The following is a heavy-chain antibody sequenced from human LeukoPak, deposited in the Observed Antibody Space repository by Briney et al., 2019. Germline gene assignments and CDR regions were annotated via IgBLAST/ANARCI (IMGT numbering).Heavy chain of an antibody. D-gene: IGHD2-2*01. J-gene: IGHJ3*02. CDR1: GFTFSSYW. CDR2: IKQDGSEK. CDR3: ARVSGGGPAAPFDI. Sequence: GGSLRLSCAASGFTFSSYWMSWVRQAPGKGLEWVANIKQDGSEKYYVDSVKGRFTISRDNAKNSLYLQMNSLRAEDTAVYYCARVSGGGPAAPFDIWGQGTMVTVSS. V-gene: IGHV3-7*01.